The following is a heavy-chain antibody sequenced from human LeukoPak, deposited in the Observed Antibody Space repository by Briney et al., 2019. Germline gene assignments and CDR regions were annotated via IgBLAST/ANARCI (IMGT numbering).Heavy chain of an antibody. D-gene: IGHD1-1*01. J-gene: IGHJ6*03. CDR1: GFTFSSYG. V-gene: IGHV3-30*18. Sequence: PGGSLRLSCAASGFTFSSYGMHWVRQAPGKGLEWVAVISYDGSNKYYADSVKGRFTISRDNSKNTLYLQMNSLRAEDTAVYYCAKHWNDFHYYYMDVWGKGTTVTISS. CDR3: AKHWNDFHYYYMDV. CDR2: ISYDGSNK.